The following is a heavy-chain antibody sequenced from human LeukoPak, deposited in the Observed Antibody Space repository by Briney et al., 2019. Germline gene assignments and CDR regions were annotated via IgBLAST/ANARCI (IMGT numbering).Heavy chain of an antibody. J-gene: IGHJ4*02. D-gene: IGHD4-23*01. CDR2: IRSKVYAGTT. V-gene: IGHV3-49*04. CDR3: TRDYGGFDY. Sequence: GGSLRLSCRSSGFTFGDYVMTWVRQAPGKWLEWVGFIRSKVYAGTTEYAASVKGRFIISRDDSKSIAYLQMNSLETEDTAVYYCTRDYGGFDYWGQGTLVTVSS. CDR1: GFTFGDYV.